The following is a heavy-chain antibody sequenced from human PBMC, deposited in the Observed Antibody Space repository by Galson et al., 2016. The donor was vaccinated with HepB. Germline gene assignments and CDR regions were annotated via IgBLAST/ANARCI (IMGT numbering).Heavy chain of an antibody. CDR1: GFTFSTGD. J-gene: IGHJ2*01. CDR3: ARERSMGLGRWTWYFDF. Sequence: SLRLSCAASGFTFSTGDLHWVRQATGKGLEWVSAIGLAGDTYYLDSVRGRFTISRENVRNSLYLQMNSLRAGDTAAYYCARERSMGLGRWTWYFDFWGRGTLVTVSS. V-gene: IGHV3-13*01. D-gene: IGHD5-24*01. CDR2: IGLAGDT.